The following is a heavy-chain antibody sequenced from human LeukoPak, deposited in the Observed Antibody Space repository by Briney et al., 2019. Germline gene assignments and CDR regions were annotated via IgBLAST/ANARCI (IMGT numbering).Heavy chain of an antibody. V-gene: IGHV3-21*01. D-gene: IGHD2-15*01. Sequence: GGSLRLSCAASEFTFSSYTINWVHQAPGKGLEWVSSISSTSTYISYADSVKGRFTISRDNAKNSLYLQMNSLRAEDTAVYYCARGGGNFDYWGQGTLVTVSS. J-gene: IGHJ4*02. CDR1: EFTFSSYT. CDR2: ISSTSTYI. CDR3: ARGGGNFDY.